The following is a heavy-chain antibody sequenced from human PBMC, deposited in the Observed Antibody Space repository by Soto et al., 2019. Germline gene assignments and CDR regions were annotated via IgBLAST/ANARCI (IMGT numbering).Heavy chain of an antibody. Sequence: ALSLTCAISGDSVSSNSAAWNWIRQSPSRGLKWLGRTYYRSKWYNDYAVSVKSRITINPDTSKNQFSLQLNSVTPEDTAVYYCARGEVGATDYYYYYGMDVWGQGTTVTVSS. V-gene: IGHV6-1*01. CDR3: ARGEVGATDYYYYYGMDV. CDR2: TYYRSKWYN. J-gene: IGHJ6*02. D-gene: IGHD1-26*01. CDR1: GDSVSSNSAA.